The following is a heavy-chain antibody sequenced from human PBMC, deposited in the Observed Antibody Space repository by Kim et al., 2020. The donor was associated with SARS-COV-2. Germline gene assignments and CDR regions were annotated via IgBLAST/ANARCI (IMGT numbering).Heavy chain of an antibody. D-gene: IGHD6-13*01. CDR2: ISNSGGT. CDR1: GGSISSYY. Sequence: SETLSLTCTVSGGSISSYYWSWIRQPPGKGLEWFGYISNSGGTNYNPSLRSRVTISIDTSKNQFSLKLTSVTAADTAVYYCARVASAGDFLYHAADFWG. J-gene: IGHJ6*02. CDR3: ARVASAGDFLYHAADF. V-gene: IGHV4-59*08.